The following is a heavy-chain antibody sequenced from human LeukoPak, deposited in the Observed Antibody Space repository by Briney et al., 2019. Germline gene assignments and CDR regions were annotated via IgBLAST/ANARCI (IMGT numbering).Heavy chain of an antibody. CDR2: ISGSGGST. CDR3: AKGEVGYSYGEIDY. J-gene: IGHJ4*02. V-gene: IGHV3-23*01. CDR1: GFTFSSYA. D-gene: IGHD5-18*01. Sequence: GGSLRLSCAASGFTFSSYAMSWVRQAPEKGLEWVSAISGSGGSTYYADSVKGRFTISRDNSKNTLYLQMNRLRAEDTAVDYCAKGEVGYSYGEIDYWGQGTLVTVSS.